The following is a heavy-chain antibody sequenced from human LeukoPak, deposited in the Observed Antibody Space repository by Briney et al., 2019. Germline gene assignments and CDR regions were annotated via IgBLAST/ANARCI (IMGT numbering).Heavy chain of an antibody. J-gene: IGHJ6*02. CDR1: GYTFTSYG. Sequence: ASVKVSCKASGYTFTSYGISWVRQAPGQGLEWMGWISAYNGNTNYARKLQGRVTITTDTSTSTAYMELRSLRSDDTAVYYCAREGYCSSTSCYVPDYYYYYGMDVWGQGTTVTVSS. CDR3: AREGYCSSTSCYVPDYYYYYGMDV. D-gene: IGHD2-2*01. CDR2: ISAYNGNT. V-gene: IGHV1-18*01.